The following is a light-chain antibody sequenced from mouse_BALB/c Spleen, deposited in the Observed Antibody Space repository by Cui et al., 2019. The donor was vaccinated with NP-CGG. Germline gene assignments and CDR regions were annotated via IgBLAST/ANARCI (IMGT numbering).Light chain of an antibody. CDR1: SSVNY. V-gene: IGKV4-80*01. CDR3: HQWSSYPWT. CDR2: STS. J-gene: IGKJ1*01. Sequence: QIVLPQSPAIMSASLGEEITLTCSASSSVNYIHWYQQKSGTSPKLLIYSTSNLASGVPSRFSGSGSGTFYSLTISSVEAEDAADYYCHQWSSYPWTFGGGTKLEIK.